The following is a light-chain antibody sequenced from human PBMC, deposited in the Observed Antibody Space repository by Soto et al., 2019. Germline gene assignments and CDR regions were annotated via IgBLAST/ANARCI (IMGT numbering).Light chain of an antibody. CDR1: QSVSSSY. J-gene: IGKJ4*01. V-gene: IGKV3-20*01. CDR3: EQYDSSRDP. Sequence: EIVLTQSPGTLSLSPGERATLSCRASQSVSSSYLAWHQQKPGQAPNLLIYGASSTATGTPHRFCGSGSGTAFTLTTSRLEPADYAVYYCEQYDSSRDPFGGGTKVEIK. CDR2: GAS.